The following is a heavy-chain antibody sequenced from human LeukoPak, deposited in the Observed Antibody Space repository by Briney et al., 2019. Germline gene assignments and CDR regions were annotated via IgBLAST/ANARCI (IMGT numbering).Heavy chain of an antibody. CDR3: ARGLYDSGGYYYPYYYYYMDV. J-gene: IGHJ6*03. CDR2: MNPNSGNT. CDR1: GYTFTSYD. Sequence: ASVKVSCKASGYTFTSYDINWVRQATGQGLEWMGWMNPNSGNTGYAQKFQGRVTITRNTSISTAYMELSSLRSEDTAVYYCARGLYDSGGYYYPYYYYYMDVWGKGTTVTVSS. D-gene: IGHD3-22*01. V-gene: IGHV1-8*03.